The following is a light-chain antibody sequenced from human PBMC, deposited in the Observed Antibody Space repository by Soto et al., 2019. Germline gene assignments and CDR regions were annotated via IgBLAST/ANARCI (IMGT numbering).Light chain of an antibody. CDR2: GAS. CDR3: QQYASSPGT. V-gene: IGKV3-20*01. CDR1: QSVSSN. J-gene: IGKJ1*01. Sequence: EIVMTQSPATLSVSPGERATLSCRASQSVSSNLAWYQQKPGQAPRLLIYGASSRATGIPDRFSGSGSGTDFSLTISRLEPEDFAVYYCQQYASSPGTFGQGTKVEIK.